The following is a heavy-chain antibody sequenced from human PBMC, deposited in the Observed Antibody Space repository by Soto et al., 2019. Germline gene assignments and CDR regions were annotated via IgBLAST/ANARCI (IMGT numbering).Heavy chain of an antibody. D-gene: IGHD6-13*01. Sequence: QVQLQESGPGLVKPSQTLSLTCTVSGGSISSGGYYWSWIRQHPGKGLEWIGYIYYSGSTYYNPSPKSRGTISADTSNNQFSLKLSSETAADTAVYYCARDRRPGWRSSWHDACDIWGQGTMVTVSS. CDR2: IYYSGST. CDR3: ARDRRPGWRSSWHDACDI. V-gene: IGHV4-31*03. CDR1: GGSISSGGYY. J-gene: IGHJ3*02.